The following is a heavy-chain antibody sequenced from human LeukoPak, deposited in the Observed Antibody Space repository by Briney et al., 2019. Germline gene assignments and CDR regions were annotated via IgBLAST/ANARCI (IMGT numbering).Heavy chain of an antibody. CDR2: IDPSDSYT. CDR3: ARHGSGSGWYNY. CDR1: GYSFTSYW. D-gene: IGHD6-19*01. V-gene: IGHV5-10-1*01. Sequence: GESLKISCKGSGYSFTSYWISWARQMPGKGLEWMGRIDPSDSYTNYSPSFQGHVTISADKSISTAYLQWSSLKASDTAMYYCARHGSGSGWYNYWGQGTLVTVSS. J-gene: IGHJ4*02.